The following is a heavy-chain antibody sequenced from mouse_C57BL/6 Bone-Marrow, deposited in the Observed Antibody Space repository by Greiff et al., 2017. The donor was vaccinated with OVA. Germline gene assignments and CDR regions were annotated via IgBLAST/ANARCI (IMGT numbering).Heavy chain of an antibody. V-gene: IGHV1-52*01. Sequence: VQLQQPGAELVRPGSSVKLSCKASGYTFTSYWMHWVKQRPIQGLEWIGNIDPSDSETHYNQKFKDKATLTVDKSSSTAYMQLSSLTSEDSAVYYCARRGLDDGYYVGFAYWGQGTLVTVSA. CDR1: GYTFTSYW. D-gene: IGHD2-3*01. CDR2: IDPSDSET. CDR3: ARRGLDDGYYVGFAY. J-gene: IGHJ3*01.